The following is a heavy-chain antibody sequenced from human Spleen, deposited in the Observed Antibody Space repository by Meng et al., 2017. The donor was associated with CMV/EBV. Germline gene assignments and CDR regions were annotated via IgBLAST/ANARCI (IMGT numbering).Heavy chain of an antibody. Sequence: GESLKISCTASGFTFGDYAMTWVRQTPGKGLEWVSGINWNGAYTGYADSVKGRFTISRDDAKSSLYLQMNSLRAEDTALYYCARGPFSSSRWAGFDYWGQGTLVTVSS. J-gene: IGHJ4*02. CDR1: GFTFGDYA. V-gene: IGHV3-20*04. CDR3: ARGPFSSSRWAGFDY. CDR2: INWNGAYT. D-gene: IGHD6-13*01.